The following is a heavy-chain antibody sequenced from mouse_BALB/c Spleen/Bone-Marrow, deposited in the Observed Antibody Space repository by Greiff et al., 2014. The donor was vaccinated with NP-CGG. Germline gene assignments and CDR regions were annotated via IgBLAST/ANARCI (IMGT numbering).Heavy chain of an antibody. CDR3: TRDRGDY. V-gene: IGHV5-9-4*01. Sequence: EVQVVESGGGLVKPGGSLKLSCAASGFIFSYYAMSWVRQSPEKRLEWVAEISSGGSYTYYPDTVTGRFTISRDNDKNTLYLEMSSLRSEDTAMYYCTRDRGDYWGQGTSVTVSS. CDR2: ISSGGSYT. J-gene: IGHJ4*01. D-gene: IGHD3-1*01. CDR1: GFIFSYYA.